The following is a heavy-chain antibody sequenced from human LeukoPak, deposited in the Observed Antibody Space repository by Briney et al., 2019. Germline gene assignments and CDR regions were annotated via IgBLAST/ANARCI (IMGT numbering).Heavy chain of an antibody. D-gene: IGHD4-17*01. CDR2: ISYLGST. CDR3: ARDLVTVTKGFDI. Sequence: SETLSLTCAVSADSFSSHYWTWIRQAPGKGLEWIGYISYLGSTNYNPSLKSRVTISIGTSKNQFSLKLSSVTAADTAVYYCARDLVTVTKGFDIWGQGTMVSVSS. V-gene: IGHV4-59*11. J-gene: IGHJ3*02. CDR1: ADSFSSHY.